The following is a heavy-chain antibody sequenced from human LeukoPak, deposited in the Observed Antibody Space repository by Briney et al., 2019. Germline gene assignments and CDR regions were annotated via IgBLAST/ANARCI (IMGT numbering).Heavy chain of an antibody. CDR3: AKARYEVGANNYFDY. D-gene: IGHD1-26*01. Sequence: GGSLRLSCAPSGFTFSSYAMSWVRQATGKGLEGVSAFCGSGGSTYYADSVKGRFTISRDNSKNTLYLQMNSLRAEDTAVYYCAKARYEVGANNYFDYWGQGTLVTVSS. CDR2: FCGSGGST. CDR1: GFTFSSYA. J-gene: IGHJ4*02. V-gene: IGHV3-23*01.